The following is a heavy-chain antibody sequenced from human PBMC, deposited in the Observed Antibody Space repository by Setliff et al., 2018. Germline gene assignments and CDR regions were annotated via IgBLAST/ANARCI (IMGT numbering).Heavy chain of an antibody. CDR3: AKVFPDYDSSGYYLDY. Sequence: GGSLRLSCAASGFTVSSNYMSWVRQAPGKGLEWVSVIYSCGSTYYADSVKGRFTISRDNSKHTLYLQMNSLRAEDTAVYYCAKVFPDYDSSGYYLDYWGQGTLVTVSS. J-gene: IGHJ4*02. V-gene: IGHV3-66*01. CDR1: GFTVSSNY. D-gene: IGHD3-22*01. CDR2: IYSCGST.